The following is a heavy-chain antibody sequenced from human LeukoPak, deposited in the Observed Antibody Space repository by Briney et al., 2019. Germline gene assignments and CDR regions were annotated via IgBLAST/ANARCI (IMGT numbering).Heavy chain of an antibody. V-gene: IGHV1-18*01. Sequence: ASVKVSCKASGYTFTSYGISWVRQAPGQGLEWMGCISAYNGNTDYAQKLQGRVTMTTDTSTSTAYMELRSLRSDDTAVYYCARSLDMDYYDSSGYANWGQGTLVTVSS. CDR2: ISAYNGNT. D-gene: IGHD3-22*01. CDR3: ARSLDMDYYDSSGYAN. CDR1: GYTFTSYG. J-gene: IGHJ4*02.